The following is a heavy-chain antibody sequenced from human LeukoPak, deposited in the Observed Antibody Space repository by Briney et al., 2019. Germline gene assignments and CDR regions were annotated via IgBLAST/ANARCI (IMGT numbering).Heavy chain of an antibody. CDR3: ASDIGD. Sequence: GAPLRPSCAASGFTLSTYLLHGVHQTRGKGLVWVSRISSDGSITSYADSVKGRFTISRDNAKNTLYLQMNSLRAEDTAVYYCASDIGDWGQGTLVTVSS. D-gene: IGHD3-10*01. CDR2: ISSDGSIT. CDR1: GFTLSTYL. V-gene: IGHV3-74*01. J-gene: IGHJ4*02.